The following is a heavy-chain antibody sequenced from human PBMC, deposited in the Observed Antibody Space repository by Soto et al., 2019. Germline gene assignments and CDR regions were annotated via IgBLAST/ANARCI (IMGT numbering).Heavy chain of an antibody. V-gene: IGHV4-31*11. J-gene: IGHJ4*02. CDR2: IYYSGRT. Sequence: SETLSLTCAVSGGSISSGGYYWSWIRQHPGKGPEWIGYIYYSGRTYYNPSLKSRVTMSVDTSKNQFSLKLSSMTAADTALYYCARDVDADFRADFDYWGRGTLVTVSS. D-gene: IGHD4-17*01. CDR1: GGSISSGGYY. CDR3: ARDVDADFRADFDY.